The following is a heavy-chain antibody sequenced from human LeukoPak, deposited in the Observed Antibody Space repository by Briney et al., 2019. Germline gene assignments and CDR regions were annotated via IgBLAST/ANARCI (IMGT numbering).Heavy chain of an antibody. V-gene: IGHV1-8*03. CDR3: SRIGRGNWFDP. J-gene: IGHJ5*02. CDR1: GYTFTGYY. Sequence: ASVKVSCKASGYTFTGYYMHWVRQAPGQGLEWMGWMDPNTGHTGYGEKFQGRVTITGNTSLGTAYMELSSLTSEDTAVYFCSRIGRGNWFDPWGQGTLVTVSS. CDR2: MDPNTGHT. D-gene: IGHD1-26*01.